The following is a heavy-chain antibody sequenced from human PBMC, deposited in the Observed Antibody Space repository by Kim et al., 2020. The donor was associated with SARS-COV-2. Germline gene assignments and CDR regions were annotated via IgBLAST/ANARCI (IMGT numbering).Heavy chain of an antibody. Sequence: GGSLRLSCVVSGFTFSYHWMAWVRQAPGKGLVWLSNINQHGCKMDYLDSVKGRFTISRDNTRNSLYLQMNSLRAEDTAIYFCARDRTFTGAYGCGQG. J-gene: IGHJ6*01. CDR2: INQHGCKM. D-gene: IGHD1-26*01. CDR3: ARDRTFTGAYG. V-gene: IGHV3-7*01. CDR1: GFTFSYHW.